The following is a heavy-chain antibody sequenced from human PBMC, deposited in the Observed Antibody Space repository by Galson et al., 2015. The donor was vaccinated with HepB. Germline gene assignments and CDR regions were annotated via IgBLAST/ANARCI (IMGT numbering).Heavy chain of an antibody. D-gene: IGHD5-24*01. J-gene: IGHJ4*02. CDR1: GFTFSSYS. V-gene: IGHV3-21*01. Sequence: SLRLSCAASGFTFSSYSMNWVRQAPGKGLEWVSSISSSSSYIYYADSVKGRFTISRDNAKNSLYLQMNSLRAEDTAVYYCARKGGRDGYNLNFDYWGQGTLVTVSS. CDR2: ISSSSSYI. CDR3: ARKGGRDGYNLNFDY.